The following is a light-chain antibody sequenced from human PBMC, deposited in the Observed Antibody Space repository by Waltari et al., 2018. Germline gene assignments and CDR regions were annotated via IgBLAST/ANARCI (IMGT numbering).Light chain of an antibody. Sequence: DIQVTQSPSTLSASVRDRVTITCRASPSIGIWLAWYQQKPGKAPKVLIYDASTLESGVPSRFSASGSGTDFSLTISGLQPEDFATYYCQQYHAYSWAFGQGTKVEVK. J-gene: IGKJ1*01. CDR3: QQYHAYSWA. V-gene: IGKV1-5*01. CDR2: DAS. CDR1: PSIGIW.